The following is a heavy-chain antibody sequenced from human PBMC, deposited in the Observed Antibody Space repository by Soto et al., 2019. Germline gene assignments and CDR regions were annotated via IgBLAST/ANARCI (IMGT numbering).Heavy chain of an antibody. V-gene: IGHV6-1*01. Sequence: SQTLSLTCVISGDSVSSNSAAWNWIRQSPSRGLEWLGRTYYRARWYYDYAVSVRSRITVNPDTSKNQFSLQLTSVTPEDTAVYYCAGTTSHYWYYMDVWGKGTTVTVSS. CDR3: AGTTSHYWYYMDV. CDR2: TYYRARWYY. D-gene: IGHD1-7*01. CDR1: GDSVSSNSAA. J-gene: IGHJ6*03.